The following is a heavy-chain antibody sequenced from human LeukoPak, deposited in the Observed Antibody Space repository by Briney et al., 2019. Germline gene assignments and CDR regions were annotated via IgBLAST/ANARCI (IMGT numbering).Heavy chain of an antibody. Sequence: SETLSLTCAVYGGSFSGYYWSWIRQPQGQGLEWIGEINHSGSTNYNPSLKSRVTISVDTSKNQFSLKLSSVTAAETAVYYCARGFDHYYGSGSYFRWGQGTLVTVSS. CDR1: GGSFSGYY. V-gene: IGHV4-34*01. D-gene: IGHD3-10*01. CDR2: INHSGST. CDR3: ARGFDHYYGSGSYFR. J-gene: IGHJ4*02.